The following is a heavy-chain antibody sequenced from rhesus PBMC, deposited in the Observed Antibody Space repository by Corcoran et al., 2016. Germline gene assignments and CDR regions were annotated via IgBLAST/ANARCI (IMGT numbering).Heavy chain of an antibody. D-gene: IGHD4-35*01. CDR2: IYGRGGST. CDR1: GGSISSNY. CDR3: ARNDYGNSGLFDY. V-gene: IGHV4-160*01. Sequence: QVQLQESGPGLVKPSETLSLTCAVSGGSISSNYWSWIRQPPGKGLKWIGLIYGRGGSTDSHPYLKSRITISTATSKNTFSLKLSSVTDADTAVYYCARNDYGNSGLFDYWGQGVLVTVSS. J-gene: IGHJ4*01.